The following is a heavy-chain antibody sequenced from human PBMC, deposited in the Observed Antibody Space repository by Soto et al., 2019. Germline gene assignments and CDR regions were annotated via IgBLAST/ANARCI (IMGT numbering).Heavy chain of an antibody. CDR1: GGSISSGGYY. J-gene: IGHJ4*02. CDR3: ASIVSSAHGEFSD. D-gene: IGHD3-10*01. Sequence: QVQLQESGPGLVKPSQTLSLTCTVSGGSISSGGYYWSWIRQHPGKGLEWIGYIYYSGSTYYNPSLKSRVSISVDTSKNQFSLKLSSVTAADTAVDYCASIVSSAHGEFSDWGQGTLVTVSS. CDR2: IYYSGST. V-gene: IGHV4-31*03.